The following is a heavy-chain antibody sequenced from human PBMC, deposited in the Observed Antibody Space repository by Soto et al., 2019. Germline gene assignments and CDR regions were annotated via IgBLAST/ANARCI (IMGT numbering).Heavy chain of an antibody. D-gene: IGHD5-12*01. Sequence: SETLSLTCADSGYSISSGYYWGWIRQPPGKGLEWIGSIYHSGSTYYNPSLKSRVTISVDTSKNQFSLKLSSVTAADTAVYYCARVRAGIVATPFDYWGQGTLVTVS. V-gene: IGHV4-38-2*01. CDR1: GYSISSGYY. J-gene: IGHJ4*02. CDR2: IYHSGST. CDR3: ARVRAGIVATPFDY.